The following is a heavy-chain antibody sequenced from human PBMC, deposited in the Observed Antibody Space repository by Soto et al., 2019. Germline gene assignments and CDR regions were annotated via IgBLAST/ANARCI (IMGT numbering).Heavy chain of an antibody. CDR3: AHSVVSFQVELSFDY. D-gene: IGHD1-7*01. V-gene: IGHV2-5*01. J-gene: IGHJ4*02. Sequence: SGPTLVNPTQTLTLTCTFSGFSLSTSGVGVGWIRQPPGKALEWLALIYWNDDKRYSPTLKSRLTITKDTSKNQVVLTMTNMDPVDTATYYCAHSVVSFQVELSFDYWGQGTLVTVSS. CDR2: IYWNDDK. CDR1: GFSLSTSGVG.